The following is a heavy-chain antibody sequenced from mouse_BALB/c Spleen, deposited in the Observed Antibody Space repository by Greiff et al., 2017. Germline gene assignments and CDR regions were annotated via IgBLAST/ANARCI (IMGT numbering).Heavy chain of an antibody. J-gene: IGHJ3*01. CDR2: ISYSGST. D-gene: IGHD2-1*01. CDR3: ARSGGNYVFSSLFAY. Sequence: EVQRVESGPGLVKPSQSLSLTCTVTGYSITSDYVWKWIRQFPGNKLEWMGYISYSGSTSYNPSLKSRISITRDTSKNQFFLQLNSVTTEDTATYYCARSGGNYVFSSLFAYWGQGTLVTVSA. CDR1: GYSITSDYV. V-gene: IGHV3-2*02.